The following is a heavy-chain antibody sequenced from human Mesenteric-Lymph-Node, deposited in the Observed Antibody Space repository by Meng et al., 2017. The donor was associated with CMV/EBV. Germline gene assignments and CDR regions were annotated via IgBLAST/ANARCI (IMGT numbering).Heavy chain of an antibody. Sequence: KVSCKASVYTFTNHGMHWVRQAHGQRLEWMGWINAGNGDTKYSQKSQARVTITRDTSASTAYMDLSSLTSEDTAVYYCARDMWGSDYWGQGTLVTVSS. V-gene: IGHV1-3*01. D-gene: IGHD7-27*01. J-gene: IGHJ4*02. CDR2: INAGNGDT. CDR1: VYTFTNHG. CDR3: ARDMWGSDY.